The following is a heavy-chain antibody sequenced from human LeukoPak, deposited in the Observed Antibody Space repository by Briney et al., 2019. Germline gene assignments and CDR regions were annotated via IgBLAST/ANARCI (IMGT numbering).Heavy chain of an antibody. CDR2: ITAGGDTT. J-gene: IGHJ4*02. CDR1: GFTFSSNA. D-gene: IGHD1-20*01. Sequence: GGSLRLSCAASGFTFSSNAMTWVRQAPGKGLECVSAITAGGDTTYYADSVKGRFTISRDNSKNTLYLQMNSLRAEDTALYYCAKDVKYNWNYIDYWGQGALVTVSS. V-gene: IGHV3-23*01. CDR3: AKDVKYNWNYIDY.